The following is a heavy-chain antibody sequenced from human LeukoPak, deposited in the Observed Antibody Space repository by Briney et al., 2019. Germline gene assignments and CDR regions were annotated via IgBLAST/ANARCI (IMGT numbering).Heavy chain of an antibody. CDR1: GFTFGSYW. D-gene: IGHD5/OR15-5a*01. CDR2: IKEDGTEI. Sequence: GGSLRFSCAASGFTFGSYWMNWVRQAPGKGLEWVANIKEDGTEIYYLGSVKGRFTISRDNAKNLLFLQMDSLRAEDTAVYSCAAGVYHFDYWGRGTLVAVSS. V-gene: IGHV3-7*05. J-gene: IGHJ4*02. CDR3: AAGVYHFDY.